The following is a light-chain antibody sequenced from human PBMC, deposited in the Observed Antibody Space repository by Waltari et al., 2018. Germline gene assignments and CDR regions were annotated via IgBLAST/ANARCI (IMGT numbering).Light chain of an antibody. V-gene: IGLV2-14*03. CDR3: NSYTSSTNVV. J-gene: IGLJ2*01. Sequence: QAVLTQSASVSGPPVQSITSPCTGTSVDLYALNHTSWYQQHPGKAPQLIIYDVSKRPSGVSNRISASKSGNTASLTISGLQAEDEAHYYCNSYTSSTNVVFGGGTKLTVL. CDR1: SVDLYALNH. CDR2: DVS.